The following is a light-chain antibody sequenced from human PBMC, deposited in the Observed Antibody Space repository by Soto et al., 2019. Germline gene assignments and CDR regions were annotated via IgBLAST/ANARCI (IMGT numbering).Light chain of an antibody. CDR2: KAS. V-gene: IGKV1-5*03. CDR1: QSISNW. CDR3: QQYSSYSGT. J-gene: IGKJ1*01. Sequence: DIQMTQSPSTLSASVGDRVTITCRASQSISNWLAWYQQKPGKAPKLLIYKASSLESGVPSRFSGSGSGTEFTLTISSLQPDDFATFYCQQYSSYSGTFGQWTKVEIK.